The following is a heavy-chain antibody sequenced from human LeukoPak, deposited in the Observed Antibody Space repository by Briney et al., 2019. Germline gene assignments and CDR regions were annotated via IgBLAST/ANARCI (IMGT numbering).Heavy chain of an antibody. CDR2: ISYDGNTK. Sequence: GGSLRLSCAASGFTFSSYWMSWVRQAPGKGLEWMAVISYDGNTKQYADSVKGRFIISRDNSDNTVYLQMNSLRAEDTAVYYCAKWRRGHYYGSGTELDYWGQGILVTVSS. CDR1: GFTFSSYW. J-gene: IGHJ4*02. V-gene: IGHV3-30*18. D-gene: IGHD3-10*01. CDR3: AKWRRGHYYGSGTELDY.